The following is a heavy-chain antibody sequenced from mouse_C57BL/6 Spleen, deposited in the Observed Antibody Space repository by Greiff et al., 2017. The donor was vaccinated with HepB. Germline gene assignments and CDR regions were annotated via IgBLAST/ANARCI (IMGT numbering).Heavy chain of an antibody. V-gene: IGHV5-6*01. J-gene: IGHJ2*01. CDR2: ISSGGSYT. CDR3: ASYDYDALDY. Sequence: EVQLVESGGDLVKPGGSLKLSCAASGFTFSSYGMSWVRQTPDKRLEWVATISSGGSYTYYPDSVKGRFTISRDNAKNTLYLQMSSLKSEDTAMYYCASYDYDALDYWGQGTTLTVSS. CDR1: GFTFSSYG. D-gene: IGHD2-4*01.